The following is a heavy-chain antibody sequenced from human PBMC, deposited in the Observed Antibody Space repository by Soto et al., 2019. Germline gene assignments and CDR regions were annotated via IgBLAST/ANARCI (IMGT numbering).Heavy chain of an antibody. CDR3: ARSPPGGYHYYYGLDV. CDR2: IGTAGDT. J-gene: IGHJ6*02. D-gene: IGHD3-22*01. V-gene: IGHV3-13*04. CDR1: GFTFSSYD. Sequence: TGGSLRLSCAASGFTFSSYDMHWVRQATGKGLEWVSAIGTAGDTYYPGSVKGRFTISRENAKNSLYLQMNSLRAGDTAVYYCARSPPGGYHYYYGLDVWGQGTTVTVSS.